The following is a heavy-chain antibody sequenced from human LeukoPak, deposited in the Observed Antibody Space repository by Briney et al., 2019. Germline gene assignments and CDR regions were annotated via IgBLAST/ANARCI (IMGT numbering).Heavy chain of an antibody. CDR1: GFTFSSYS. CDR3: ASTRYYYGSGSYRDWYFDL. V-gene: IGHV3-21*01. Sequence: GGSLRLSCAASGFTFSSYSMNWVRQAPGKGLEWVSSISSSSSYIYYADSVKGRFTISRDNAKNSLYLQMNSLRAEDTAVYYCASTRYYYGSGSYRDWYFDLWGRGTPVTVTS. D-gene: IGHD3-10*01. J-gene: IGHJ2*01. CDR2: ISSSSSYI.